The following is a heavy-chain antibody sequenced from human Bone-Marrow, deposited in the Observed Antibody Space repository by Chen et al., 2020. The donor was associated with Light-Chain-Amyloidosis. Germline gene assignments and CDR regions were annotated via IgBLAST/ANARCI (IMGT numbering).Heavy chain of an antibody. CDR3: AKDISYDDILPGYPADAFDI. J-gene: IGHJ3*02. CDR2: ISGSGGSR. CDR1: GFPFSSYA. V-gene: IGHV3-23*01. Sequence: GGSLRLPCPASGFPFSSYAMSWVRRAPGKGLEWVSTISGSGGSRYYGDSVKGRLTISRDNSKNALFLQMNSLRAEDTAVYYCAKDISYDDILPGYPADAFDIWGQGTMVTVSS. D-gene: IGHD3-9*01.